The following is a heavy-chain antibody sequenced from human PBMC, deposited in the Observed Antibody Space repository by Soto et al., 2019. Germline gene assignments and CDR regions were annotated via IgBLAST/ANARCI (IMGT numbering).Heavy chain of an antibody. CDR1: GFPFSTHGVG. V-gene: IGHV2-5*02. D-gene: IGHD1-1*01. Sequence: SGPTLVNPTQTLTLTCTFSGFPFSTHGVGVGWIRQPPGEALEWLALIYWDDDRRYNPSLKSRLIINKDSSKNQVVLTMTNMDPVDTATYYCVKRNGAVGTAWFDPWGQGTLVTVSS. CDR3: VKRNGAVGTAWFDP. CDR2: IYWDDDR. J-gene: IGHJ5*02.